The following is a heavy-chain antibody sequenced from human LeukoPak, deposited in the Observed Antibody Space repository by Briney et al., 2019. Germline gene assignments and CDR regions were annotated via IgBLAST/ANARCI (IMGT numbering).Heavy chain of an antibody. V-gene: IGHV4-34*01. D-gene: IGHD2-2*01. CDR1: GESLSGYY. CDR3: AKGAFYCSSTSCYGTRLYYFDY. Sequence: SETLSLTCAVYGESLSGYYWSWIRQPPGKGLEWVGVINHSGSTNYNPSLKSPVTISVDTSKNQFSLKLSSVTAADTAVYYCAKGAFYCSSTSCYGTRLYYFDYWGQGTLVTVSS. J-gene: IGHJ4*02. CDR2: INHSGST.